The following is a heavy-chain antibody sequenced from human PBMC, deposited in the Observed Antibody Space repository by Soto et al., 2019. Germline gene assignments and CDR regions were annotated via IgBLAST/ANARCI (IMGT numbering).Heavy chain of an antibody. J-gene: IGHJ2*01. CDR1: GYTFTNFG. Sequence: ASVQVSCQASGYTFTNFGISWVRQAPGQGLEWMGWNSAYNGNTNYAQKLQGRVTMTTDTSTSTAYMELRSLRSDDTAVYYCARGGIAVAGTVWYFDLWGRGTLVTVSS. CDR2: NSAYNGNT. D-gene: IGHD6-19*01. CDR3: ARGGIAVAGTVWYFDL. V-gene: IGHV1-18*01.